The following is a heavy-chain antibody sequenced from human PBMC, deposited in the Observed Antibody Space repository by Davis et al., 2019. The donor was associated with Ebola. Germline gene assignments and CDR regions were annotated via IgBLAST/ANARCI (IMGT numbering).Heavy chain of an antibody. V-gene: IGHV4-59*11. CDR2: IYFSGST. CDR3: ARGARSPDY. Sequence: SETLSLTCTVSGGSINNHYWSWIRQPPGKGLEWIGYIYFSGSTNYNPSLKSRVTMSLDTSKNQLSLKLNSVTAADTAVYYCARGARSPDYWGQGTLVTVSS. CDR1: GGSINNHY. J-gene: IGHJ4*02.